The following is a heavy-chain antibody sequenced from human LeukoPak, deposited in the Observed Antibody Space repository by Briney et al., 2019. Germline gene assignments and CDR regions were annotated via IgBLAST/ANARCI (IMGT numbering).Heavy chain of an antibody. D-gene: IGHD3-10*01. CDR2: IYTSGST. J-gene: IGHJ4*02. CDR1: GGSISSYY. V-gene: IGHV4-4*07. CDR3: ARAGLLWFGEPDYFDY. Sequence: SETLSLTCTVSGGSISSYYWSWIRQPAGKGLEWIGRIYTSGSTNYNPSLKSRVTMSVDTSKNQFSLKLSSVTAADTAVYYCARAGLLWFGEPDYFDYWGQGILVTVSS.